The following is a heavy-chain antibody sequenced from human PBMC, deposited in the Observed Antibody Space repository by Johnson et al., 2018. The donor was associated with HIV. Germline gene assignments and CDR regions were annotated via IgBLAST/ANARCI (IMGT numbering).Heavy chain of an antibody. J-gene: IGHJ3*02. Sequence: VQLVESGGGVVQPGRSLRLSCAASGFTFGDYAMHWVRQAPGKGLEWVSGISWNSGYIGYADSVKGRFTISRDNSKNTLYLQMNSLRAEDTAVYYCARAGDYDAFDIWGQGTMVTVSS. V-gene: IGHV3-9*01. CDR1: GFTFGDYA. CDR3: ARAGDYDAFDI. CDR2: ISWNSGYI. D-gene: IGHD3-16*01.